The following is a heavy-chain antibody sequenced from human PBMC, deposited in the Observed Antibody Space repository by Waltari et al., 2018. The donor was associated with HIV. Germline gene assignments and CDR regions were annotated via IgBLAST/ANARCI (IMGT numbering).Heavy chain of an antibody. CDR3: ARSGYSYDFDY. Sequence: EVQLVESGGGLVQPGGCLRLSCAASGFTFSSYDMTWVRQATGKGLEWVSAIGTAGDTYYPGSVKGRFTISRENAKNSLYLQMNSLRAGDTAVYYCARSGYSYDFDYWGQGTLVTVSS. D-gene: IGHD5-18*01. CDR1: GFTFSSYD. CDR2: IGTAGDT. J-gene: IGHJ4*02. V-gene: IGHV3-13*01.